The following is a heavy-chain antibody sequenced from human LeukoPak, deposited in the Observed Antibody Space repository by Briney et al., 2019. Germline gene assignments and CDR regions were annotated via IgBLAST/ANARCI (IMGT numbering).Heavy chain of an antibody. J-gene: IGHJ6*04. CDR3: ARDSGRYGYYMDV. CDR2: IRYDGSNK. V-gene: IGHV3-30*02. D-gene: IGHD1-26*01. Sequence: GGSLRLSCAASGFTFSSYGMHWVRQAPGKGLEWVAFIRYDGSNKYYAGSVTGRFTISRDNAKNSVYLQMNSLRVEDTAVYYCARDSGRYGYYMDVWGKGTTVTVSS. CDR1: GFTFSSYG.